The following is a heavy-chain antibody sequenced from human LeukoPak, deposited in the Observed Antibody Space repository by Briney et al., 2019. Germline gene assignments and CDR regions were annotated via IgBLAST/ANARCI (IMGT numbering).Heavy chain of an antibody. CDR2: IYYSGST. D-gene: IGHD6-13*01. CDR3: AREDSSSWQSD. CDR1: GGSISSYY. V-gene: IGHV4-59*01. Sequence: SETLSLTCTVSGGSISSYYWSWIRQPPGKGLEWIGYIYYSGSTNYNPSLKSRVTISVDTSKNQFSLKLSSVTAADTAVYYCAREDSSSWQSDWGQGTLVTVSS. J-gene: IGHJ4*02.